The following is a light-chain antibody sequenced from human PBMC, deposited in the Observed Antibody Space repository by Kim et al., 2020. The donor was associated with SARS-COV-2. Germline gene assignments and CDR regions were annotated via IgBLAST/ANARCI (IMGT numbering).Light chain of an antibody. CDR2: GKN. V-gene: IGLV3-19*01. CDR1: SLRSYY. CDR3: NSRDTNDNVL. J-gene: IGLJ2*01. Sequence: VALGQTVRITCQGDSLRSYYATWYQRKTGQAPILVIYGKNNRPSGIPDRFSGSSSGNTASLTITGTQAGNEADYYCNSRDTNDNVLFGGGTKLTVL.